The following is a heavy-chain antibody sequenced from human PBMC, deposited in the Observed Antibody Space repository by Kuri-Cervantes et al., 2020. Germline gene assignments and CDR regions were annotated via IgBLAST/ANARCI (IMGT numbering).Heavy chain of an antibody. CDR3: ARYSYYYGMDV. D-gene: IGHD2-21*01. Sequence: GESLEISCAASGFPFSSYWMSWIRQAPGKGPEWVSYISSSGSTIYYADSVKGRFTISRDNAKNSLYLQMNSLRAEDTAVYYCARYSYYYGMDVWGQGTTVTVSS. CDR1: GFPFSSYW. J-gene: IGHJ6*02. CDR2: ISSSGSTI. V-gene: IGHV3-11*01.